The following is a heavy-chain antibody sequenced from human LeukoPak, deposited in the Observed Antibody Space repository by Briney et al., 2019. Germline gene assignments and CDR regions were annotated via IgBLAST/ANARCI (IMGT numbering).Heavy chain of an antibody. CDR2: ISSSGSTR. V-gene: IGHV3-48*03. CDR3: ARGPPFDY. Sequence: GGSLRLSCAGSGFTFSSHEMNWVRQAPGKGLEWISYISSSGSTRYYADSVNGRFTVSRDNAKNSLYLQMNSLRAEDTAVYYCARGPPFDYWGQGTVVTVSS. J-gene: IGHJ4*02. CDR1: GFTFSSHE.